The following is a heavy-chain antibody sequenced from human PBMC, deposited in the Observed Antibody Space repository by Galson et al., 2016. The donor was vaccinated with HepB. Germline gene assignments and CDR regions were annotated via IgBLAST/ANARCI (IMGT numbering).Heavy chain of an antibody. V-gene: IGHV3-72*01. CDR1: GFIFSDHY. D-gene: IGHD2-2*01. Sequence: SLRLSCAASGFIFSDHYMDWVRQAPGKGLEWIGRSRNKANSYSTEYAASVKGIFTISRDDSKNSLYLQMNSLKIDDAAVYYCTRWGASSKYAMDVWGQGTTVTVSS. CDR2: SRNKANSYST. CDR3: TRWGASSKYAMDV. J-gene: IGHJ6*02.